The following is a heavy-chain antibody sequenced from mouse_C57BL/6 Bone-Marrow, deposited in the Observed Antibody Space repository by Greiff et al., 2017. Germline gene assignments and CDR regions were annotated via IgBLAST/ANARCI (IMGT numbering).Heavy chain of an antibody. CDR2: IVPSDSYT. CDR1: GYTFTSYW. D-gene: IGHD3-2*02. Sequence: QVQLQQPGAELVMPGASVKLSCKASGYTFTSYWMHWVKQRPGQGLEWIGEIVPSDSYTNYNQKFKGKSTLTVDKSSSTAYLQLSSLTSEDSAVYYCARESRQLRPYYFDYWGQGTTLTVSS. CDR3: ARESRQLRPYYFDY. V-gene: IGHV1-69*01. J-gene: IGHJ2*01.